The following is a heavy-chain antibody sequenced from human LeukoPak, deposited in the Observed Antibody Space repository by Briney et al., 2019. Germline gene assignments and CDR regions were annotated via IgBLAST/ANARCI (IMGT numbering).Heavy chain of an antibody. D-gene: IGHD4-11*01. V-gene: IGHV3-23*01. CDR2: ISGSGISR. CDR3: AKRSGVYSDNSGVFDY. CDR1: GFTFSSFA. Sequence: PGGSLRLSCAASGFTFSSFAMNWVRQAPGKGLGWVQGISGSGISRGYADSVKGRFTISRDNSKNTVLLQMDSLRAEDTAIYYCAKRSGVYSDNSGVFDYWGQGSLVTVSS. J-gene: IGHJ4*02.